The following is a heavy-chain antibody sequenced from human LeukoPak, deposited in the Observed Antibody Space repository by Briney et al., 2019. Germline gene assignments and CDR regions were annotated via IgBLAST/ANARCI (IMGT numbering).Heavy chain of an antibody. V-gene: IGHV4-59*08. Sequence: SETLSLTCTVSGGSISSYYWSWIRQPPGKGLEWIGYISYSGSTNYNPSLKSRVTISVDTSKNQYSLKLSSVTAADTAVYYCARLGPAAGTSFDYWGQGTLVTVSS. CDR1: GGSISSYY. CDR3: ARLGPAAGTSFDY. J-gene: IGHJ4*02. D-gene: IGHD6-13*01. CDR2: ISYSGST.